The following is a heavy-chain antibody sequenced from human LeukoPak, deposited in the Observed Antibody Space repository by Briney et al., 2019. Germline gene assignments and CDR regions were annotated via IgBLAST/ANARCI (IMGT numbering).Heavy chain of an antibody. CDR1: GYTFTGYY. V-gene: IGHV1-2*02. CDR3: ARDGYCSSTSCYGGYFDY. D-gene: IGHD2-2*03. Sequence: GASVKVSCKASGYTFTGYYMHWVRQAPGQGLEWMGWINPNSGGTNYAQKFQGRVTMTRDTSISTAYMELSRLRSDDTAVYYCARDGYCSSTSCYGGYFDYWGQGTLVTVSS. CDR2: INPNSGGT. J-gene: IGHJ4*02.